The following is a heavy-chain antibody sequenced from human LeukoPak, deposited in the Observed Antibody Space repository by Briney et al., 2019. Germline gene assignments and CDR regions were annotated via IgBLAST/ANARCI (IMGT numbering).Heavy chain of an antibody. CDR3: ARDPPKTIAAAGNFDY. CDR2: ISSSSSYI. Sequence: GGSLRLSCAASGFTFSSYSMNWVRQAPGKGLEWVSSISSSSSYIYYADSVKGRFTISRDNAKNSLYLQMNSLRAEDTAVYYCARDPPKTIAAAGNFDYWGQGTLVTVSS. V-gene: IGHV3-21*01. D-gene: IGHD6-13*01. J-gene: IGHJ4*02. CDR1: GFTFSSYS.